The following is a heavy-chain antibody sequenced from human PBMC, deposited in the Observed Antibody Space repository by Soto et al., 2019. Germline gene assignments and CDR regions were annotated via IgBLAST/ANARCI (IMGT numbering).Heavy chain of an antibody. D-gene: IGHD2-21*01. V-gene: IGHV1-3*05. Sequence: QVQVVQSGAEEKKPGASVKVSCKASGYTFTSYAIHWVRQAPGQRLERMGWINAGNGNTKHSQKFQCRVTITRDTSASTAYMEQSSLRPEDTAVYYCVRGGEPIYYWGQGTLVTVSS. CDR1: GYTFTSYA. CDR3: VRGGEPIYY. CDR2: INAGNGNT. J-gene: IGHJ4*02.